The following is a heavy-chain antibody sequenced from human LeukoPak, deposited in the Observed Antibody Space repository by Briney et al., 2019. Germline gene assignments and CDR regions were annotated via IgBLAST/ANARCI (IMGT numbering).Heavy chain of an antibody. CDR2: ISGGGGST. Sequence: GGSLRLSCAASGFTFSSYAMSWVRQAPGKGLEWVSTISGGGGSTYYADSVKGRFTISRDNSKNTLYLQMNSLRAEDTAVYYCARDGSHRARYCTNGVCSTDYYGMDVWGQGTTVTVSS. CDR3: ARDGSHRARYCTNGVCSTDYYGMDV. CDR1: GFTFSSYA. J-gene: IGHJ6*02. V-gene: IGHV3-23*01. D-gene: IGHD2-8*01.